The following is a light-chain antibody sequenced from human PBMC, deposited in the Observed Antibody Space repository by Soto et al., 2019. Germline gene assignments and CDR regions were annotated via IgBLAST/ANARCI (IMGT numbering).Light chain of an antibody. J-gene: IGKJ4*01. CDR2: WAS. Sequence: IVMTQSPGSLAVSLGAGATINCRSSQSVLHSSYKNNYLAWYQQKPGQPPKLLIYWASTRESGVPDRFSGSGSGTDFTLTISSLQAEDVAVYYCQQYYSTPPTFGGGTKVEIK. CDR3: QQYYSTPPT. CDR1: QSVLHSSYKNNY. V-gene: IGKV4-1*01.